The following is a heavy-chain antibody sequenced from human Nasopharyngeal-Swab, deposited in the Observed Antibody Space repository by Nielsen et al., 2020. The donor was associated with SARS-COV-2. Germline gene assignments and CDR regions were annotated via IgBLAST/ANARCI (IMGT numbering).Heavy chain of an antibody. CDR1: GFTFSSYA. V-gene: IGHV3-23*01. D-gene: IGHD5-24*01. CDR2: ISGSGGST. Sequence: GESLKISCAASGFTFSSYAMSWVRQAPGKGLEWVSAISGSGGSTYYADSVKGRFTISRDNAKNSLYLQMNSLRAEDTAVYYCATLRDGYSFDYWGQGTLVTVSS. CDR3: ATLRDGYSFDY. J-gene: IGHJ4*02.